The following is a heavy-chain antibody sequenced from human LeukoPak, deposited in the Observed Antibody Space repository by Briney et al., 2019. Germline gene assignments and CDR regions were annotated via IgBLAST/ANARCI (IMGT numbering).Heavy chain of an antibody. D-gene: IGHD5-24*01. V-gene: IGHV3-30*18. CDR1: GFTFRSYG. Sequence: PGRSPRLSCAASGFTFRSYGMHWVRQAPGKGLEWVAVISYDGNNKYYADSVKGRFTISRDNSKNTLYLQMNSLRVEDTAVYYCAKVIREVDMSHDYWGQGALVTVSS. CDR3: AKVIREVDMSHDY. J-gene: IGHJ4*02. CDR2: ISYDGNNK.